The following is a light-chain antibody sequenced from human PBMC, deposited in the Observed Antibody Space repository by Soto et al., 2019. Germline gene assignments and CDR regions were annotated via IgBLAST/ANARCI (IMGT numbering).Light chain of an antibody. Sequence: EIVMTQSPATLSVSPGETATLSCRASQSINTNLDWYQQKPGQAPRLLIYGASTRAATFPARFSGSGSGTEFTLTITSLHSEDSAVYYCQHYNAWPPYAFGQGTKLEIK. CDR3: QHYNAWPPYA. J-gene: IGKJ2*01. CDR2: GAS. CDR1: QSINTN. V-gene: IGKV3-15*01.